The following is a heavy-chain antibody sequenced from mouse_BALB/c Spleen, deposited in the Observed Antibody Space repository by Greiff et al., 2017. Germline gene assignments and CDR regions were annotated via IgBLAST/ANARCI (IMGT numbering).Heavy chain of an antibody. CDR3: ARNGNYDYAMDY. CDR1: GYTFTSYN. D-gene: IGHD2-1*01. CDR2: IYPGNGDT. J-gene: IGHJ4*01. Sequence: VQLQQPGAELVKPGASVKMSCKASGYTFTSYNMHWVKQTPGQGLEWIGSIYPGNGDTSYNQKFKGKATLTADKSSSTAYMQLSSLTSEDSAVYYCARNGNYDYAMDYWGQGTSVTVSS. V-gene: IGHV1-12*01.